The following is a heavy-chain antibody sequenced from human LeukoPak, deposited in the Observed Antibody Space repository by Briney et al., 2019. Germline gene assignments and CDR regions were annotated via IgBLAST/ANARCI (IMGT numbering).Heavy chain of an antibody. D-gene: IGHD1-26*01. Sequence: PGGSLRLSCAAPGFTFSSYGMSWVRQAPGKGLEWVSAISGSGGSTYYADSVKGRFTISRDNSKNTLYLQMNSLRAEDTAVYYCAKPSSGSYSPFDYWGQGTLVTVSS. J-gene: IGHJ4*02. CDR3: AKPSSGSYSPFDY. CDR2: ISGSGGST. CDR1: GFTFSSYG. V-gene: IGHV3-23*01.